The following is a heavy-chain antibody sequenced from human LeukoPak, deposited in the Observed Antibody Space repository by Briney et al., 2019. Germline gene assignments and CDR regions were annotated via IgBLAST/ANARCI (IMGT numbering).Heavy chain of an antibody. D-gene: IGHD5-24*01. V-gene: IGHV1-69*13. CDR2: IIPIFGTA. CDR3: ASSRDGYNSKWFDP. CDR1: GGTFSSYA. J-gene: IGHJ5*02. Sequence: ASVKVSCKASGGTFSSYANSWVRQAPGQGLEWMGGIIPIFGTANYAQKFQGRVTITADESTSTAYMELSSLRSEDTAVYYCASSRDGYNSKWFDPWGQGTLVTVSS.